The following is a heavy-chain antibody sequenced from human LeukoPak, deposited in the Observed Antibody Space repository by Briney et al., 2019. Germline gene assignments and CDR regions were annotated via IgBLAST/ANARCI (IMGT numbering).Heavy chain of an antibody. D-gene: IGHD3-9*01. V-gene: IGHV4-59*01. CDR1: GGSISSYY. J-gene: IGHJ3*02. Sequence: SETLSLTCTVSGGSISSYYWSWIRQPPGKGLEWIGYIYYSGSTNYNPSLKSRVTISVDTSKNQFSLKLSPVTAADTAVYYCARDLLYYDILTGLVVGPSTFDIWGQGTMVTVSS. CDR2: IYYSGST. CDR3: ARDLLYYDILTGLVVGPSTFDI.